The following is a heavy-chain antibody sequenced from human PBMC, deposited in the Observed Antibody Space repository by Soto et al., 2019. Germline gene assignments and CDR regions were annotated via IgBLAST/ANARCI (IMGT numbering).Heavy chain of an antibody. D-gene: IGHD3-9*01. CDR2: IIPIFGTA. Sequence: ASVKVSCKASGGTFSSYAISWVRQAPGQGLEWMGGIIPIFGTANYAQKFQGRVTITADESTSTAYMELSSLRSEDTAVYYCARVGLGYYYYYGMDVWGQGTTVTSP. CDR3: ARVGLGYYYYYGMDV. CDR1: GGTFSSYA. V-gene: IGHV1-69*13. J-gene: IGHJ6*02.